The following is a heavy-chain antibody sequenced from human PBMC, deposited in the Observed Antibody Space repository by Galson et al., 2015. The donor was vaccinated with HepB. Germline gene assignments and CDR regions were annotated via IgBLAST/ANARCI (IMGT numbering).Heavy chain of an antibody. CDR3: ARIHAGYTSSWPIDY. V-gene: IGHV2-70*11. CDR2: IDWDDDK. Sequence: PALVKPTQTLTLTCTFSGFSLRTSGMCVTWIRQPPGKALEWLARIDWDDDKYYSTSLKTRLTISKDTSKNQVVLTMTIMDPVDTATYYCARIHAGYTSSWPIDYWGQRTLVTVSS. D-gene: IGHD6-13*01. J-gene: IGHJ4*02. CDR1: GFSLRTSGMC.